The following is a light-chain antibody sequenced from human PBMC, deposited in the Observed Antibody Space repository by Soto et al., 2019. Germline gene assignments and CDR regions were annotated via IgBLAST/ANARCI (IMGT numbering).Light chain of an antibody. J-gene: IGKJ5*01. V-gene: IGKV1-5*01. CDR3: QQSYTKPIT. CDR2: DAS. CDR1: QSISSW. Sequence: DIQMDQSPSTLSASFGDRVTISCRASQSISSWLAWYQQKPGKAPKLLIYDASSLDTGVPSRFSGSGSGTDFTLTISCLQSEDFASYFCQQSYTKPITFGQGTRLEI.